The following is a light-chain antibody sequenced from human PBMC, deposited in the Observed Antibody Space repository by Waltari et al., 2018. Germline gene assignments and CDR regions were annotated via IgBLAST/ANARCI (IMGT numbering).Light chain of an antibody. V-gene: IGKV1-39*01. CDR1: QSISGY. J-gene: IGKJ4*01. CDR3: QQGYSTQRVT. Sequence: DIQMTQSPSSLSASVGDRVTITCRASQSISGYLNWYQQKPDKAPKLLIHATSTLQSGVPSRFSVSGSGTDFTLTISSLQPEDFATYCCQQGYSTQRVTFGGGTKVEIK. CDR2: ATS.